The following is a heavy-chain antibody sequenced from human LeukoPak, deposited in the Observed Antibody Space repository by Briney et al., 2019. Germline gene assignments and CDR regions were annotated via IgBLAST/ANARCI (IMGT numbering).Heavy chain of an antibody. CDR3: ARLHCGGDCYSPIWDY. Sequence: SETLSLTCAVSGGSISSSNWWSWVRPPPGKGLEWIGEIYHSGSTNYNPSLKSRVTISVDKSKNQFSLKLSSVTAVDAAVYYCARLHCGGDCYSPIWDYWGQGTLVTVSS. J-gene: IGHJ4*02. D-gene: IGHD2-21*02. CDR1: GGSISSSNW. V-gene: IGHV4-4*02. CDR2: IYHSGST.